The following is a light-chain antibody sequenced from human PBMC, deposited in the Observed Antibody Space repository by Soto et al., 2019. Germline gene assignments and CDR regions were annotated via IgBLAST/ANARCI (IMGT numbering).Light chain of an antibody. CDR3: QLYGSSPPYT. CDR2: GAS. J-gene: IGKJ5*01. CDR1: QSVSSSY. V-gene: IGKV3-20*01. Sequence: EIVLTQSPGTLSLSPGERATLSCRASQSVSSSYLAWYQQKPGQAPRLLIYGASSRATGIPDRFSGSGSGTVFTLTISRREPEDLAVYYCQLYGSSPPYTFGQGTRLEIK.